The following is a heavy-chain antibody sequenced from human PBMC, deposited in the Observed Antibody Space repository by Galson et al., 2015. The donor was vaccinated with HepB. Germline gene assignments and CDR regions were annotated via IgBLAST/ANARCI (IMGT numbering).Heavy chain of an antibody. CDR1: DFTFTTYT. V-gene: IGHV3-21*01. CDR2: ISGNSDYI. CDR3: AKVRSIAAAGPFDY. D-gene: IGHD6-13*01. Sequence: SLRLSCAASDFTFTTYTMNWVRQAPGKGLEWVSSISGNSDYIYYADSVKGRFTISRDNAKNSLYLQMNSLRAEDTAVYYCAKVRSIAAAGPFDYWGQGTLVTVSS. J-gene: IGHJ4*02.